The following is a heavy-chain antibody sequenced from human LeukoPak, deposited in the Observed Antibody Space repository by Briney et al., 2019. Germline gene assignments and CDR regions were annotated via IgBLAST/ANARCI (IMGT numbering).Heavy chain of an antibody. CDR1: GVSISSGGYY. CDR3: ARDPTSPYGRDV. Sequence: PSETLSLTCTVSGVSISSGGYYWRWIRQHPAKGLEWIGYIYYSGSTYYDPSLKSRVTISVDTSKNQFSLKLSSVTAADTAVYYCARDPTSPYGRDVWGKGTTVTVSS. V-gene: IGHV4-31*03. CDR2: IYYSGST. D-gene: IGHD4-11*01. J-gene: IGHJ6*04.